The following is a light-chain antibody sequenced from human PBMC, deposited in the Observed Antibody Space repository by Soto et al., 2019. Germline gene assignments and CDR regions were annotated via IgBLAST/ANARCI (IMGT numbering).Light chain of an antibody. CDR2: DVS. Sequence: QSALTQPASVSGSRGQSITISCTGTRSDVGAYNFVSWYQQHPGKLPKLMIFDVSRRPSGVSDRFSGSKSGNTASLTISGLQAEDEGEYYCSSYTSSSTHVFGRGTKLTVL. V-gene: IGLV2-14*03. CDR3: SSYTSSSTHV. CDR1: RSDVGAYNF. J-gene: IGLJ1*01.